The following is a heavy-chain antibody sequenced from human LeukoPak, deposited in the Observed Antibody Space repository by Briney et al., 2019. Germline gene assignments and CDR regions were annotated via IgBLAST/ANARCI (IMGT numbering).Heavy chain of an antibody. V-gene: IGHV1-18*01. Sequence: ASVKVSCKASGYTFTSYGISWVRQAPGQGLEWMGWISAYNGNTHYAQKLQGRVTMTTDTSTSTVYMELRSLRSDDTAVYYCARGSRPRRNYDSRGYYSYYFDYWGQGTLVTVSS. D-gene: IGHD3-22*01. J-gene: IGHJ4*02. CDR3: ARGSRPRRNYDSRGYYSYYFDY. CDR2: ISAYNGNT. CDR1: GYTFTSYG.